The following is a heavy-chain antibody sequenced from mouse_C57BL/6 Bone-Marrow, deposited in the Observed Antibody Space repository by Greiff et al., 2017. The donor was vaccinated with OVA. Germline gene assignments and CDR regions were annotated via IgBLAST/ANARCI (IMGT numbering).Heavy chain of an antibody. D-gene: IGHD1-1*01. J-gene: IGHJ2*01. V-gene: IGHV1-53*01. CDR3: ANHNFITTVVAYYFDY. CDR2: INPSNGGT. Sequence: QVQLQQPGTELVKPGASVKLSCKASGYTFTSYWMHWVKQRPGQGLEWIGNINPSNGGTNYNEKFKSKATLTVDKSSSTAYMHLSSLTSEDSAVYYCANHNFITTVVAYYFDYWGQGTTLTVSS. CDR1: GYTFTSYW.